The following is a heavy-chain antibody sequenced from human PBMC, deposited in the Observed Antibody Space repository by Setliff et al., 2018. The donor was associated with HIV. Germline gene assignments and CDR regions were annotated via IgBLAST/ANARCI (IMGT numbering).Heavy chain of an antibody. Sequence: SVKVSCKASGDTFTTYAFSWVRQAPGQGLEWMGGIIPILNVAKYPQKFHGRVTITADKSTSTAYMELSSLRSEDTAVYYCAREEGSGDGYNSGGAFDIWGQGTMVTVSS. CDR3: AREEGSGDGYNSGGAFDI. CDR2: IIPILNVA. D-gene: IGHD5-12*01. J-gene: IGHJ3*02. V-gene: IGHV1-69*10. CDR1: GDTFTTYA.